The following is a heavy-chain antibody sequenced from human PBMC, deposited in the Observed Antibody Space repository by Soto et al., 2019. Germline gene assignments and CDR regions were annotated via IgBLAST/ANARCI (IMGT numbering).Heavy chain of an antibody. CDR2: IYSGGST. Sequence: GGSLRLSCAASGFTVSSNYMSWVRQAPGKGLEWVSVIYSGGSTYYADSVKGRFTISRDNSKNTLYLQMNSLRAEDTAVYYCAREGVWFGESDAFDIWGQGTMVTVSS. CDR3: AREGVWFGESDAFDI. CDR1: GFTVSSNY. J-gene: IGHJ3*02. D-gene: IGHD3-10*01. V-gene: IGHV3-53*01.